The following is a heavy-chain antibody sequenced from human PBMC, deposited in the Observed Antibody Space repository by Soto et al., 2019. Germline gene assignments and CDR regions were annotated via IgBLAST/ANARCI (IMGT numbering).Heavy chain of an antibody. V-gene: IGHV3-15*07. CDR3: TTDHVGTSTWYFAYDI. J-gene: IGHJ3*02. D-gene: IGHD6-13*01. Sequence: PGGALRLSCAASGFNFANAWMHRGRPAPGKGLEWGGRIKSKTDGGATDYTAPGKGRFSISREDSKNTLYLKMNSLKTEDTAVYFCTTDHVGTSTWYFAYDIWGQGTMVTVSS. CDR2: IKSKTDGGAT. CDR1: GFNFANAW.